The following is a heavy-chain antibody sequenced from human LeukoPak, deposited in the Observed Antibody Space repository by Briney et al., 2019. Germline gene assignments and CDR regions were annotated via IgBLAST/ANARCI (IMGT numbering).Heavy chain of an antibody. CDR1: GGTFSSYA. Sequence: SVKVSCTASGGTFSSYAISWVRQAPGQGLEWMGGIIPIFGTANYAQKFQGRVTITADESTSTAYMELSSLRSEDTAVYYCARDPEGVIGYCSGGSCYDGWFDPWGQGTLVTVSS. CDR3: ARDPEGVIGYCSGGSCYDGWFDP. D-gene: IGHD2-15*01. CDR2: IIPIFGTA. V-gene: IGHV1-69*13. J-gene: IGHJ5*02.